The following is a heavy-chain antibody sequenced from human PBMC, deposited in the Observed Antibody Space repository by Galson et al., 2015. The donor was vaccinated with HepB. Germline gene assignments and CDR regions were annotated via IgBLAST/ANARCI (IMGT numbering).Heavy chain of an antibody. J-gene: IGHJ4*02. CDR3: ARGGLAAIGGPTFDY. CDR1: GYTFSTYS. V-gene: IGHV1-18*01. Sequence: SMKVSCKASGYTFSTYSITWVRQAPGQGLEWMGWISPYNRDTKYARKFQGRVTMTTDKFTSTPYMGLRSLRADDTAMYYCARGGLAAIGGPTFDYWGQGTLVSVSS. D-gene: IGHD5-24*01. CDR2: ISPYNRDT.